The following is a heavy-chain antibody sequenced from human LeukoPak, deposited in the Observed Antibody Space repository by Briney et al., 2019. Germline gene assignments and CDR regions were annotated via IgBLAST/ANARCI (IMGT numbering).Heavy chain of an antibody. CDR1: GFTFSSYS. Sequence: GGSLRLSCAASGFTFSSYSMNWVRQAPGKGLEWVSSISSSSSYIYYADSVKGRFTISRDNAKNSLYLQMNSLRAEDTAVYYCARDPPATGTTGFDYWGQGTLVTVSS. J-gene: IGHJ4*02. CDR3: ARDPPATGTTGFDY. V-gene: IGHV3-21*01. D-gene: IGHD1-1*01. CDR2: ISSSSSYI.